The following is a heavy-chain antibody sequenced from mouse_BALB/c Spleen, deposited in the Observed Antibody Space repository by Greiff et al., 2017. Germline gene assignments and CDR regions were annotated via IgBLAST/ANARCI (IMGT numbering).Heavy chain of an antibody. Sequence: QVQLKESGPGILQPSQTLSLTCSFSGFSLSTSGMGVSWIRQPSGKGLEWLAHIYWDDDKRYNPSLKSRLTISKDTSRNQVFLKITSVDTADTATYYCARSNGNYEPWFAYWGQGTLVTVSA. V-gene: IGHV8-12*01. CDR1: GFSLSTSGMG. J-gene: IGHJ3*01. CDR2: IYWDDDK. D-gene: IGHD2-1*01. CDR3: ARSNGNYEPWFAY.